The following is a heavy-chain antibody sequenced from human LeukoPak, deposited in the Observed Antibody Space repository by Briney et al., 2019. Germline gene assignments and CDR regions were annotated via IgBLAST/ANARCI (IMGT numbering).Heavy chain of an antibody. CDR3: ARKTYYDFWSGYYTLDAFDI. CDR2: IYYSGST. D-gene: IGHD3-3*01. CDR1: GGSISSSSYY. V-gene: IGHV4-39*01. J-gene: IGHJ3*02. Sequence: SETLSLTCTVSGGSISSSSYYWGWIRQPPGKGLEWIGSIYYSGSTYYNPSLKSRVTISVDTSKNPFSLKLSSVTAADTAVYYCARKTYYDFWSGYYTLDAFDIWGQGTMVTVSS.